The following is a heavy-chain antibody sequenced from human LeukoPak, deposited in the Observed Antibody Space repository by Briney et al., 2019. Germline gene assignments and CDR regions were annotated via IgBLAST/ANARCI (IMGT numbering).Heavy chain of an antibody. Sequence: TGGSLRLSCAASGFTFISYAMSWVRKAPGKGLEWVSGISGSGESTYYADSVKGRFTISRDNSKNTLYLQMNSLRAEDTALYYCAKYYYDTSGSWFDPWGQGTLVTVSS. CDR3: AKYYYDTSGSWFDP. CDR1: GFTFISYA. V-gene: IGHV3-23*01. D-gene: IGHD3-22*01. J-gene: IGHJ5*02. CDR2: ISGSGEST.